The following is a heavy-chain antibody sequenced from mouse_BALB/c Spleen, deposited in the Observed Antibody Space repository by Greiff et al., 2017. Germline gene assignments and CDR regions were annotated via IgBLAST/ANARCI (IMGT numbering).Heavy chain of an antibody. D-gene: IGHD3-2*01. CDR3: ARDSSGYHFAY. CDR1: GYTFTSYY. J-gene: IGHJ3*01. V-gene: IGHV1S56*01. Sequence: VQLQQSGPELVKPGASVRISCKASGYTFTSYYIHWVQQRPGQGLEWIGWIYPGNVNTKYNEKFKGKATLTADKSSSTAFMQLSSLTSEDSAVYFCARDSSGYHFAYWGQGTLVTVSA. CDR2: IYPGNVNT.